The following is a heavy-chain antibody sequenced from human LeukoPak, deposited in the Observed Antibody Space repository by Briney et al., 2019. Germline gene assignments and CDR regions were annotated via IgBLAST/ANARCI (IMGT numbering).Heavy chain of an antibody. V-gene: IGHV3-21*01. CDR2: ISSSSSYI. CDR3: ASTRWSTYYYDSSGYVRDY. D-gene: IGHD3-22*01. CDR1: GFTFSSCS. Sequence: PGGSLRLSCAASGFTFSSCSMNWVRQAPGKGLEWVSSISSSSSYIYYADSVKGRFTISRDNAKNSLYLQMNSLRAEDTAVYYCASTRWSTYYYDSSGYVRDYWGQGTLVTVSS. J-gene: IGHJ4*02.